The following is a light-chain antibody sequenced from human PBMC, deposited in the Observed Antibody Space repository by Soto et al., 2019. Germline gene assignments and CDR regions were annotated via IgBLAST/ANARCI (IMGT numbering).Light chain of an antibody. CDR1: QSVSSY. CDR3: QQRSNWPPIT. V-gene: IGKV3-11*01. J-gene: IGKJ5*01. CDR2: DAS. Sequence: IVLKQSPATLSLSPKERATLSCRASQSVSSYLAWYPQKPGQAPRLLIYDASNRATGIPARFSGSGSGTDFTLTISSLEPEDFAVYYCQQRSNWPPITFGQGTRLEI.